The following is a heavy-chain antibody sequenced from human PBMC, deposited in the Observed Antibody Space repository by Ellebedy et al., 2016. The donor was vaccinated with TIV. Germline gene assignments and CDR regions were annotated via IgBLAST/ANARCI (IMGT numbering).Heavy chain of an antibody. CDR1: EYIFTSYY. V-gene: IGHV1-46*01. D-gene: IGHD6-13*01. J-gene: IGHJ6*02. CDR3: ARDRDSSSWYFGGYYYYGMDV. CDR2: INPSGSST. Sequence: AASVKVSCKASEYIFTSYYMHWVRQAPGQGLEWMGIINPSGSSTSYAQKFQGRVTITADKSTSTAYMELSSLRSEGTAVYYCARDRDSSSWYFGGYYYYGMDVWGQGTTVTVSS.